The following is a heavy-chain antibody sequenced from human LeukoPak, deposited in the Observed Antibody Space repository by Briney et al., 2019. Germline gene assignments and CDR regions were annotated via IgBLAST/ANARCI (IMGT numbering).Heavy chain of an antibody. J-gene: IGHJ4*02. CDR2: INHSGST. Sequence: SETLSLTCAVYGGSFSGYYWSWIRQPPGKGLEWIGEINHSGSTNYNPSLKSRVTISVDTSKNQFSLKLSSVTAADTAVYYCARGFPHYWGQGTLVTVSS. CDR3: ARGFPHY. V-gene: IGHV4-34*01. CDR1: GGSFSGYY.